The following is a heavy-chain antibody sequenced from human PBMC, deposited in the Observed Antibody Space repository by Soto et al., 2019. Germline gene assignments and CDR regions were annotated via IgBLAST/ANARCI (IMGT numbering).Heavy chain of an antibody. Sequence: QVQLQESGPGLVKPSGTLSLTCVVSGGSISSWWSWVRQPPGKGLEWIGEIYHSGSTNYNPSLKSRVTISIDKSKNQFSLNLSSVTAADTAVYYCARWGGKFGLDVCGQGSTVTVSS. CDR3: ARWGGKFGLDV. J-gene: IGHJ6*02. CDR1: GGSISSW. V-gene: IGHV4-4*02. CDR2: IYHSGST. D-gene: IGHD3-16*01.